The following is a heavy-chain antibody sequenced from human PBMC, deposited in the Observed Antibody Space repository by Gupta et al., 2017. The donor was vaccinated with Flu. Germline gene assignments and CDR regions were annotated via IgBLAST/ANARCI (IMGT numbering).Heavy chain of an antibody. CDR2: IKGDGSGR. CDR3: ANVH. CDR1: GFTYSKFW. V-gene: IGHV3-7*02. D-gene: IGHD2-8*01. J-gene: IGHJ4*02. Sequence: EVQVVESGGGLVQPGGSLRLSCGLSGFTYSKFWMNWVRQAPGKGLEWVASIKGDGSGRNYADSVKGRFTISRDNAENSLYLQMNSLRVADTAVYYCANVHWGQGSLVTVSS.